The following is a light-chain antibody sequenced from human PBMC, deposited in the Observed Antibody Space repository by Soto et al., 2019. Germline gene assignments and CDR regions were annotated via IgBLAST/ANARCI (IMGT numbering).Light chain of an antibody. CDR3: QQYNSYPWT. Sequence: DIQMTQSPSSLSASVGDRVTMTCRASQYISTYLNWYQYKPGKAPKVLIYDASSLESGVPSRFSGSGSGTEFTLTITSLQPDDFATYYCQQYNSYPWTFGQGTKVDIK. V-gene: IGKV1-5*01. CDR1: QYISTY. CDR2: DAS. J-gene: IGKJ1*01.